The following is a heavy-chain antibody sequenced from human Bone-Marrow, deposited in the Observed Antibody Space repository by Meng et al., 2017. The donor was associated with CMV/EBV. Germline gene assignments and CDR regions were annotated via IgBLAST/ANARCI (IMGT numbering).Heavy chain of an antibody. Sequence: GESLKISCAASGFTFSSYSMNWVRQAPGKGLEWVSSISSSSSYIYYADSVKGRFTISRDNAKNSLYLQMNSLRAEDTAVYYCARDGGASSSWAKDYWGQGTLVTASS. CDR3: ARDGGASSSWAKDY. J-gene: IGHJ4*02. D-gene: IGHD6-13*01. CDR2: ISSSSSYI. V-gene: IGHV3-21*01. CDR1: GFTFSSYS.